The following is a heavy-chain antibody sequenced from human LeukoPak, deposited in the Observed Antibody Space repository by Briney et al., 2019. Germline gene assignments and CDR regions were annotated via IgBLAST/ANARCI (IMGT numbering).Heavy chain of an antibody. CDR2: IYYSGRT. D-gene: IGHD2-2*02. Sequence: PSETLSLTCTVSGGSISSSSYYWGWIRQPPGKGLEWIGNIYYSGRTNYNPSLKSRVTISVNTSKNQFSLKLSSVTAADTAVYYCARRGYQLLYGNQIGSDRTPNDAFDIWGQGTMVTVSS. J-gene: IGHJ3*02. V-gene: IGHV4-39*01. CDR3: ARRGYQLLYGNQIGSDRTPNDAFDI. CDR1: GGSISSSSYY.